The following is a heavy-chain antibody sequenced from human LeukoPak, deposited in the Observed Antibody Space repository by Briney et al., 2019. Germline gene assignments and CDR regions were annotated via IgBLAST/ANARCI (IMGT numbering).Heavy chain of an antibody. CDR2: MNPNSGDT. V-gene: IGHV1-8*01. CDR1: GYTFTSYD. CDR3: ARNVRDTGTFDY. D-gene: IGHD5-18*01. Sequence: ASVKVSCKASGYTFTSYDINWVRQATGQGLEWMGWMNPNSGDTGYAQRFQGRVTMTRSTSMSTAYMELSSLRSEDTAVYYCARNVRDTGTFDYWGQGTLVTVPS. J-gene: IGHJ4*02.